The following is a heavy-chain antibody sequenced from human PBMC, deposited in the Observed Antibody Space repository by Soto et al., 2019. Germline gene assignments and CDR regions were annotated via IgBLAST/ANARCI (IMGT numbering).Heavy chain of an antibody. J-gene: IGHJ5*02. D-gene: IGHD3-16*01. V-gene: IGHV4-30-2*01. CDR1: GGSISSGFYS. Sequence: PSETLSLTCAVSGGSISSGFYSWSWIRQPPGQGLEWIGYIYNSGNTYYNPSLMSRVTISVDRSQNHFSLKLTSVTAADTAVYYCARGSDDVWNWFDPWGQGTQVTVSS. CDR2: IYNSGNT. CDR3: ARGSDDVWNWFDP.